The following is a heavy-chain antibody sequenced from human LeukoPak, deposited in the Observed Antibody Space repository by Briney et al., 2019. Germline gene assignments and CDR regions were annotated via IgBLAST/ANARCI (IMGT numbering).Heavy chain of an antibody. V-gene: IGHV4-34*01. D-gene: IGHD3-3*01. J-gene: IGHJ4*02. CDR3: AAGMRSGYLDY. CDR1: GGSFSGYY. CDR2: INHSGST. Sequence: PSETLSLTCAVYGGSFSGYYWSWIRQPPGKGLEWIGEINHSGSTNYNPSLKSRVTISVDTSKNQFSLKLSSVTAADTAVYYCAAGMRSGYLDYWGQGTLVTVSS.